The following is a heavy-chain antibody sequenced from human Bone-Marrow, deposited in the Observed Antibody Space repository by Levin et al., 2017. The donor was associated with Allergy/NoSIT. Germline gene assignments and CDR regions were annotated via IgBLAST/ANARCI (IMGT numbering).Heavy chain of an antibody. CDR1: GDSISGGDFS. CDR2: IHQSGSA. Sequence: SETLSLTCAVSGDSISGGDFSWSWIRQPPGEGLEFIGNIHQSGSASYNPSLQSRVTMSVDRSMNQFSLTLTSVTAADTAVYYCARGISLGIWGQGSLVTVAS. J-gene: IGHJ4*02. V-gene: IGHV4-30-2*01. CDR3: ARGISLGI. D-gene: IGHD7-27*01.